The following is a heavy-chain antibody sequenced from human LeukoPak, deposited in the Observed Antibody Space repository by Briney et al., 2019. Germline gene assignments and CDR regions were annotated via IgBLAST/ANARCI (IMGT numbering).Heavy chain of an antibody. CDR2: IYTSGST. CDR1: GGSISNYY. V-gene: IGHV4-4*07. J-gene: IGHJ3*02. D-gene: IGHD2-15*01. CDR3: ARDYCSGGSCYSGYAFDI. Sequence: PSETLSLTCTVSGGSISNYYWSWIRQPAGKGLEWIGRIYTSGSTNYNPSLKSRVTMSVDTSKNQFSLKLSSVTAADTAVYYCARDYCSGGSCYSGYAFDIWGQGTMVTVSS.